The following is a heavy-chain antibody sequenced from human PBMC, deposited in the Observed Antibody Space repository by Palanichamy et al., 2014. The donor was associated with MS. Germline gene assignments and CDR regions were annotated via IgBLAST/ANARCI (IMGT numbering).Heavy chain of an antibody. J-gene: IGHJ4*02. D-gene: IGHD2-15*01. CDR1: GGSISSNSYY. CDR2: IFYSGRT. Sequence: QLQLQESGPGLVKPSETLSLTCTVSGGSISSNSYYWAWIRQPPGKGLEWIGSIFYSGRTNYNPSLQSRVTMSVDTSKNQMSLKLTSVTAADTAMYYCARHRGVAATHPNDFWGQGTLVTVSS. V-gene: IGHV4-39*01. CDR3: ARHRGVAATHPNDF.